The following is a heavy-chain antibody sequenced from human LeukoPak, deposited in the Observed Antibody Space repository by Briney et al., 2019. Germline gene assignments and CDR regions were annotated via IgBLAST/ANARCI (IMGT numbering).Heavy chain of an antibody. CDR3: ATKLRYFDWSNFDY. D-gene: IGHD3-9*01. V-gene: IGHV1-24*01. CDR2: FDPEDGET. Sequence: GASVKVSCKVSGYTLTELSMHWVRQAPGKGLEWMGGFDPEDGETIYAQKFQGRVTMTEDTSTDTAYMELSSLRSEDTAVYYCATKLRYFDWSNFDYWGQGTLVTVSS. J-gene: IGHJ4*02. CDR1: GYTLTELS.